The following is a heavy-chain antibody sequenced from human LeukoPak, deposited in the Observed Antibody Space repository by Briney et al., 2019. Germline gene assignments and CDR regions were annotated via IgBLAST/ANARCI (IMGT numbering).Heavy chain of an antibody. CDR1: GFTFDEYA. Sequence: PGGSLRLSCAASGFTFDEYAMNWVRQAPGKGLVWVSHIDSDGSSTKYADSVKGRFTISRDNAKNTLYLQMNSLRAEDTAVYYCARGYCSGGNCQSPFGFWGQGTLVTVSS. V-gene: IGHV3-74*01. CDR3: ARGYCSGGNCQSPFGF. J-gene: IGHJ4*02. D-gene: IGHD2-15*01. CDR2: IDSDGSST.